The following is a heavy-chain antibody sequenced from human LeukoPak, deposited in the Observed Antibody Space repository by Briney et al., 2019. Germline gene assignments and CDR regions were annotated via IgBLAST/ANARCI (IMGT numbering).Heavy chain of an antibody. Sequence: GASVKVSCKASGFTLNDDYMYWVRQAPGPGLGWMGWINTNSGATKYAQKFQGRVTMTRDTSISTLYMELSSLRLDDTAVYYCARDGNSIMVEFDYWGQGTLVTVSS. D-gene: IGHD2-8*01. CDR3: ARDGNSIMVEFDY. J-gene: IGHJ4*02. V-gene: IGHV1-2*02. CDR1: GFTLNDDY. CDR2: INTNSGAT.